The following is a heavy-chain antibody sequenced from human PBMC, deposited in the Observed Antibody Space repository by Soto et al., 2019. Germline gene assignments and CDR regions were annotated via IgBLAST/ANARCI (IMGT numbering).Heavy chain of an antibody. CDR3: ARVLYYGSGSYSPYGMYV. CDR1: GVSFNNNG. Sequence: QVQLVQSGAEVKKPGSSVKVSCKTSGVSFNNNGIGWVRQATGHGLEWMGGVSPPFRTSNYARKFQGRISITADASTGTVNMELSSLTSEDTAQYYCARVLYYGSGSYSPYGMYVWGQGTTVTVSS. V-gene: IGHV1-69*01. D-gene: IGHD3-10*01. J-gene: IGHJ6*02. CDR2: VSPPFRTS.